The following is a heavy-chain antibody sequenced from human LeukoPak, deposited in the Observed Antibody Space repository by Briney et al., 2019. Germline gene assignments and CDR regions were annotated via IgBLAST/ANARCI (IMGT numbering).Heavy chain of an antibody. CDR2: IKQDGSEK. V-gene: IGHV3-7*01. Sequence: GGSLRLSCAASGFTFSSYWMSWVRQAPGKGLEWVANIKQDGSEKYYVDSVKGRFTVSRDNAKNSLYLQMNSLRAEDTAVYYCASASSSWYIYYYYMDVWGKGTTVTVSS. J-gene: IGHJ6*03. CDR1: GFTFSSYW. D-gene: IGHD6-13*01. CDR3: ASASSSWYIYYYYMDV.